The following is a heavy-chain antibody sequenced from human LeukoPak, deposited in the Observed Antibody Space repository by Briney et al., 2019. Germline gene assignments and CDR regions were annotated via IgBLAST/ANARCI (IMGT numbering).Heavy chain of an antibody. CDR1: GGSISSYY. V-gene: IGHV4-4*07. CDR3: ARGEGSDYGDFRPNPELTYYYYGMDV. J-gene: IGHJ6*02. Sequence: SETLSLTCTVSGGSISSYYWSWIRQPAGKGLEWIGRIYTSGSTNYNPSLKSRVTMSVDTSKNQFSLKLSSVTAADTAVYYCARGEGSDYGDFRPNPELTYYYYGMDVWGQGTTVTVSS. CDR2: IYTSGST. D-gene: IGHD4-17*01.